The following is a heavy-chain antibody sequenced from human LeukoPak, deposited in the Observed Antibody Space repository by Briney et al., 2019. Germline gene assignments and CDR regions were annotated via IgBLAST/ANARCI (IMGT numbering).Heavy chain of an antibody. D-gene: IGHD5-18*01. V-gene: IGHV3-30*04. CDR3: ARDPPSAMVVAYFDY. J-gene: IGHJ4*02. CDR1: GFTFSSYA. CDR2: ISYDGSNK. Sequence: GRSLRLSCAASGFTFSSYAMHWVRQAPGKGLEWVAVISYDGSNKYYADSVKGRFTISRDNSKNTLYLQMNSLRAEDTAVYYCARDPPSAMVVAYFDYWGQGTLVTVSS.